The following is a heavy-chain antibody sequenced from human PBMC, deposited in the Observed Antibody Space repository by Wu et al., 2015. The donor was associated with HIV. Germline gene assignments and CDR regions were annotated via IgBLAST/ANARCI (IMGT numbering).Heavy chain of an antibody. Sequence: QVHLVQSGAEVKKPGSSVKVSCKASGGTFSGFALSWVRQAPGRGLEWMGGIIPLFDTAISAHNFHDRVTITADESTSTGYMELRSLTYEDTAMYYCVRVAGSSWYREFDLWGQGTMVTVSS. D-gene: IGHD6-13*01. CDR3: VRVAGSSWYREFDL. V-gene: IGHV1-69*12. J-gene: IGHJ3*01. CDR2: IIPLFDTA. CDR1: GGTFSGFA.